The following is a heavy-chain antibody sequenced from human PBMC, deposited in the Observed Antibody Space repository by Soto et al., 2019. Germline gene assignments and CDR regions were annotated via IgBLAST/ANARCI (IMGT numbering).Heavy chain of an antibody. J-gene: IGHJ4*02. CDR2: IYYSGST. V-gene: IGHV4-39*01. CDR1: GGSISSSSYY. CDR3: ARRETYQVYSGYDNLVVFDY. Sequence: SETLSLTCTVSGGSISSSSYYWGWIRQPPGKGLEWIGSIYYSGSTYYNPSLKSRVTISVDTSKNQFSLKLSSVTAADTAVYYCARRETYQVYSGYDNLVVFDYWGQGTLVTVSS. D-gene: IGHD5-12*01.